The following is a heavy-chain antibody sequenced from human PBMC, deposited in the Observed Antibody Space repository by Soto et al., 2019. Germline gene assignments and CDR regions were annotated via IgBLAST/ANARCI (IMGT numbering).Heavy chain of an antibody. V-gene: IGHV4-30-2*01. Sequence: QLQLQESGSGLVKPSQTLSLTCAVSGGSISSGGYSWSWIRQPPGKGLEWIGYIYHSGSTYYNPSLKSRGNISVGRSKNQFSLTLSSVTAADTAVYYCAAGGGLPRYYWGQGTLVTVSS. CDR1: GGSISSGGYS. CDR3: AAGGGLPRYY. CDR2: IYHSGST. J-gene: IGHJ4*02. D-gene: IGHD5-12*01.